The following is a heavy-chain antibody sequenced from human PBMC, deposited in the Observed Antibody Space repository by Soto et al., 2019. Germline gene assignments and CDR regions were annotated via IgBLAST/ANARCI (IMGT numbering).Heavy chain of an antibody. D-gene: IGHD1-26*01. V-gene: IGHV3-49*03. J-gene: IGHJ4*02. Sequence: GGSLRLSCTASGFTFGDYAMIWFRQAPGKGLEWVGFITSKRYGGTTEYAASVKGRFSISRDDSKSIAYLQMNSLKIDDTAVYHCSRCPRNNRGAPLDDWGQGILVNVSS. CDR2: ITSKRYGGTT. CDR3: SRCPRNNRGAPLDD. CDR1: GFTFGDYA.